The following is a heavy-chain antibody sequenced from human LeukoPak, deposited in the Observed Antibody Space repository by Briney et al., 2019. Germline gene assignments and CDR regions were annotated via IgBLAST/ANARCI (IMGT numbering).Heavy chain of an antibody. V-gene: IGHV3-48*01. J-gene: IGHJ5*02. D-gene: IGHD2-15*01. CDR2: ISSSSTII. CDR1: GFTFSTYS. Sequence: GGSLRLSCAASGFTFSTYSMNWVRQAPGRGLEWVSYISSSSTIIYYADSVKGLFTISRDNAKNSLFLQMSSLRAEDTAVYYCARAGAVVDNWFDPWGQGTLVTVSS. CDR3: ARAGAVVDNWFDP.